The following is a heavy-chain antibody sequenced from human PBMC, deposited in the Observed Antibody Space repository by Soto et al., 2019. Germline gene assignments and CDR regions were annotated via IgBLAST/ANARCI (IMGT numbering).Heavy chain of an antibody. Sequence: QVQLVQSGAEVKKPGSSVQVSCKASGDTLSTHGISWVRQAPGQGLEWMGGTIPIIGTTDYAEKFQGRVTITADESTTTSYMELSSWRPDDMPVYYCAAGDSSDTGDHWGQEALDTVSS. J-gene: IGHJ4*02. CDR2: TIPIIGTT. CDR1: GDTLSTHG. D-gene: IGHD5-18*01. CDR3: AAGDSSDTGDH. V-gene: IGHV1-69*01.